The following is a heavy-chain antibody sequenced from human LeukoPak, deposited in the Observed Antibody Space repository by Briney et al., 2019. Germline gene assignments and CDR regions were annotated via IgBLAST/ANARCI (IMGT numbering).Heavy chain of an antibody. CDR2: IYYSGST. Sequence: SETLSLTCTVSGGSISSSSYYWGWIRQPPGKGLEWIGSIYYSGSTYYNPSLKSRVTISVDTSKNQFSLKLSSVTAADTAVYYCARLYVGVGAFDIWGQGTMVTVSS. D-gene: IGHD2-8*01. CDR3: ARLYVGVGAFDI. CDR1: GGSISSSSYY. J-gene: IGHJ3*02. V-gene: IGHV4-39*01.